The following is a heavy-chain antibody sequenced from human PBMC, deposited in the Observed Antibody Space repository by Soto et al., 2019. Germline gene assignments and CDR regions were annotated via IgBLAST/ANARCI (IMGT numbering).Heavy chain of an antibody. Sequence: QVLLQQWGAGLLEPSETLSLTCAVYGGSFSGYYWSWIRQPPGKGLEWIGEINHSGSTNYNPYLKCRVTISVDTSKNQFSLELSSVTAADTAVYYCARVTDDYNVDYWGQGTLVTVSS. CDR1: GGSFSGYY. CDR2: INHSGST. CDR3: ARVTDDYNVDY. D-gene: IGHD4-4*01. J-gene: IGHJ4*02. V-gene: IGHV4-34*01.